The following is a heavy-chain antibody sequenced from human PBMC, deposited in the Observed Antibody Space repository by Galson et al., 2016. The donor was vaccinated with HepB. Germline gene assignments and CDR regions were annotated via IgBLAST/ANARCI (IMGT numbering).Heavy chain of an antibody. CDR3: ARYKVHFDDVTGYSPAGFED. CDR1: GYTFINYW. V-gene: IGHV5-51*01. CDR2: IYPADSEI. Sequence: QSGAEVKKPGESLRISCEGSGYTFINYWIGWVRQMPGKGLEWMGIIYPADSEIRYSPSFQGQVTISADRSISTAYLQWSSLRASDTATYYCARYKVHFDDVTGYSPAGFEDWGQGTLVIVSS. J-gene: IGHJ4*02. D-gene: IGHD2-15*01.